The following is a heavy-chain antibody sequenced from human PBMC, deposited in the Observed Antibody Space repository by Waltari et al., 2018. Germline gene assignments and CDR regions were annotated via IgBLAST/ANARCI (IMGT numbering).Heavy chain of an antibody. CDR1: GFTFSSYT. CDR3: VKYSVSAG. CDR2: ISKDGQST. Sequence: EVQLVESGGGLVYPGGSLRLPGSASGFTFSSYTMHWVRQAPGKGLEYVSTISKDGQSTYYADSVKGRFTISRDNSKNTVYLEMSSLRIEDTAFYYCVKYSVSAGWGQGTLVTVSS. V-gene: IGHV3-64D*08. D-gene: IGHD1-26*01. J-gene: IGHJ4*02.